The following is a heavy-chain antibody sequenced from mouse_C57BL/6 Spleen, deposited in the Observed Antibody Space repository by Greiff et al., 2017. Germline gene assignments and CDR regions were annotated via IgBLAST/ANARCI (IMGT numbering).Heavy chain of an antibody. Sequence: VQLQQPGAELVRPGTSVKLSCKASGYTFTSYWMHWVKQRPGQGLEWIGVIDPSDSYTNYNQKFKGKATLTVDTSSSTAYMQLSSLTSEDSAVYYCAREGTTVVPYYAMDYWGQGTSVTVSS. V-gene: IGHV1-59*01. CDR3: AREGTTVVPYYAMDY. J-gene: IGHJ4*01. CDR1: GYTFTSYW. D-gene: IGHD1-1*01. CDR2: IDPSDSYT.